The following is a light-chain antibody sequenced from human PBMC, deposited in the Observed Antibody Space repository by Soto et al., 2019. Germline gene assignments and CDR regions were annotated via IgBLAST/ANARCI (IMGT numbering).Light chain of an antibody. CDR2: KAS. CDR3: QHYNSYSIT. CDR1: QSISAW. Sequence: DIQMTQAHSILSASVGDRVAITCRASQSISAWVAWYQHIPGIAPKRLIYKASTLKSGVPSRFSGSGSGTEFTLTISSLQPEDFATYYCQHYNSYSITFGQGTRLEI. J-gene: IGKJ5*01. V-gene: IGKV1-5*03.